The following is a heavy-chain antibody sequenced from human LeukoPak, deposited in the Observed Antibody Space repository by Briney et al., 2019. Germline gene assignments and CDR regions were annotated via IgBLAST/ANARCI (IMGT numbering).Heavy chain of an antibody. CDR2: TVRSGDTT. Sequence: GGSLRLSCAASGFAFSSFAMTWVRQAPGKGLEWVSTTVRSGDTTYYTDSVKGRFTVSRDNSKNSLYLQMNSPRAEDTAVYYCAKDAVAPGSSGDFFDYWGLGTLVTVSS. CDR1: GFAFSSFA. V-gene: IGHV3-23*01. CDR3: AKDAVAPGSSGDFFDY. D-gene: IGHD3-10*01. J-gene: IGHJ4*02.